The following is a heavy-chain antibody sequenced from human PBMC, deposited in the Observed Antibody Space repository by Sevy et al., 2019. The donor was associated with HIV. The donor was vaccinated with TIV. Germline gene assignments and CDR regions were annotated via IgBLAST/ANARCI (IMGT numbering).Heavy chain of an antibody. V-gene: IGHV3-48*03. D-gene: IGHD6-13*01. CDR1: GFTFSSYE. Sequence: GGSLRLSCAASGFTFSSYEMNWVRQAPGKGLEWISYISSSGSTIYYADSVKGRFTISRDNAKNSLYLQMNSLRAEDTAVYYCAKLRRYNSSWDAFDIWGQGTIITVS. J-gene: IGHJ3*02. CDR2: ISSSGSTI. CDR3: AKLRRYNSSWDAFDI.